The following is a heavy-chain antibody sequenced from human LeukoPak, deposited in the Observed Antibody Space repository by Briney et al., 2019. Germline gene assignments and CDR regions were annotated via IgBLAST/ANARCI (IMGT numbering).Heavy chain of an antibody. Sequence: GSLRLSCAASGFTFSSYEMNWVRQAPGKGLEWVSYISSSGSTIYYADSVKGRSTISRDNAKNSLYLQMNSLRAEDTAVYYCAELGITMIGGVWGKGTTVTISS. V-gene: IGHV3-48*03. J-gene: IGHJ6*04. CDR3: AELGITMIGGV. CDR1: GFTFSSYE. CDR2: ISSSGSTI. D-gene: IGHD3-10*02.